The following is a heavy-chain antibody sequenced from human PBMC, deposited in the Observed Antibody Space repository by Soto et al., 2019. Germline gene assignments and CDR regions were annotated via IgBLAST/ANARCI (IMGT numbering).Heavy chain of an antibody. CDR1: GFTFSSYA. J-gene: IGHJ6*02. V-gene: IGHV3-30-3*01. CDR3: ARGGSGYSSSWTTFYYHGMDV. CDR2: ISYDGSNK. Sequence: GGSLRLSCAASGFTFSSYAMHWVRQAPGKGLEWVAVISYDGSNKYYADSVKGRFTISRDNSKNTLYLQTNSLRAEDTAVYYCARGGSGYSSSWTTFYYHGMDVWGQGSTVTVSS. D-gene: IGHD6-13*01.